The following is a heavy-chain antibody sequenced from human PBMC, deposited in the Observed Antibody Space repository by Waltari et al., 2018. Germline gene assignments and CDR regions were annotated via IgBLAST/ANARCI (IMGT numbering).Heavy chain of an antibody. CDR3: ARSYYYDSSGYLYYFDY. J-gene: IGHJ4*02. D-gene: IGHD3-22*01. V-gene: IGHV1-69*12. Sequence: QVQLVQSGAEVKKPGSSVKVSCKASGGTFSSYAISWVRQAPGQGLEWMGGIIPIFGKANYAQKFQGRVTITADESTSTAYMELSSLRSEDTAVYYCARSYYYDSSGYLYYFDYWGQGTLVTVSS. CDR1: GGTFSSYA. CDR2: IIPIFGKA.